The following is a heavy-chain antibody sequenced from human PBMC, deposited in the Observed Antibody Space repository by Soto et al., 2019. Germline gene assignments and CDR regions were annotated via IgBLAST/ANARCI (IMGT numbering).Heavy chain of an antibody. Sequence: EVQLVESGGGLVQPGGSLRLSCAASGFTFSSYWMHWVRQAPGKGLVWVSRIKFDGSSTNYADSVRGRFTISRDNAKNTVYLQMNSLRDEDTAVYYCARGIRNYYGTDVCGQGTTVSVSS. CDR3: ARGIRNYYGTDV. CDR2: IKFDGSST. V-gene: IGHV3-74*01. J-gene: IGHJ6*02. CDR1: GFTFSSYW. D-gene: IGHD5-18*01.